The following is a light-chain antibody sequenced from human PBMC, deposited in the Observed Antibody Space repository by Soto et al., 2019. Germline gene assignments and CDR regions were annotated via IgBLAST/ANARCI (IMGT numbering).Light chain of an antibody. V-gene: IGLV1-40*01. J-gene: IGLJ2*01. CDR3: QSYDRSLSGSKVV. CDR1: SSNFGAGYD. CDR2: GNS. Sequence: QSVLTQPPSVSGAPGQSITISCTGTSSNFGAGYDVHWYQQLPGTAPKLLIYGNSDRPSGVPDRFSGSRSGTSASLAITGLQAEDEADYYCQSYDRSLSGSKVVFGGGTKVT.